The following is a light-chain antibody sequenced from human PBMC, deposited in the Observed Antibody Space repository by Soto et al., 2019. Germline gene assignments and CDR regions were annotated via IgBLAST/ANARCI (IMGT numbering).Light chain of an antibody. J-gene: IGLJ3*02. CDR3: NSYSSSSTVV. CDR1: SRDVGSYYY. Sequence: QSALTQPASVSGSPGQSITISCTGSSRDVGSYYYVSWYQQRPGKAPRLMIYDVSDRPSGISIRFSGSKSGNSASLTISGLEAEDEYYCYCNSYSSSSTVVFGGGTQLTVL. CDR2: DVS. V-gene: IGLV2-14*01.